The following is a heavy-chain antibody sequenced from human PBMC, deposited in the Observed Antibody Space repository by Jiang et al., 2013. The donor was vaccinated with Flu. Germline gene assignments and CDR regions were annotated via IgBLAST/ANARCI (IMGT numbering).Heavy chain of an antibody. CDR2: ISFDGNNK. V-gene: IGHV3-30*18. Sequence: QLLESGGGVVQPGRSLRLSCATSGFSFTNYGLHWVRQAPGKGLEWMAVISFDGNNKDYADSVKGRFTISRDISKNTLYLEMNSLRPEDTAVYYCAKPSYGYYYLEYWGQGTLVTVSS. J-gene: IGHJ1*01. CDR3: AKPSYGYYYLEY. D-gene: IGHD5-18*01. CDR1: GFSFTNYG.